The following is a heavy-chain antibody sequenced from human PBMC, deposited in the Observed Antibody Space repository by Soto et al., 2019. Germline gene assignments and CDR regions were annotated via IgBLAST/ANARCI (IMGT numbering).Heavy chain of an antibody. CDR1: GFSFSSYS. Sequence: EVQLLESGGDLVQPGGSLRLSCAASGFSFSSYSFTWVRQAPGKGLEWVAGISIGGDKTWHADSVKGRFTISRDNSKNTVYLQMKSLRVDDTVVYYCAKGDGYGDHWGQGTLVTVSS. D-gene: IGHD5-18*01. J-gene: IGHJ5*02. V-gene: IGHV3-23*01. CDR3: AKGDGYGDH. CDR2: ISIGGDKT.